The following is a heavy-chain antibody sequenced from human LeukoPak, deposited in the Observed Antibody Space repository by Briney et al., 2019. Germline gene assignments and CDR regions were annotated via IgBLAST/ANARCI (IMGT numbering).Heavy chain of an antibody. CDR3: ARTAIAAAAFYNWFDS. V-gene: IGHV3-74*01. CDR1: GFTFSSYW. CDR2: INSDGSST. J-gene: IGHJ5*01. Sequence: GGSLRLSCAASGFTFSSYWMHWVRQAPGKGLVWVSRINSDGSSTSYADSVKGRFTISRDNAKNTLYLQMNSLRAEDTAVYYCARTAIAAAAFYNWFDSWGQGTLVTVSS. D-gene: IGHD6-13*01.